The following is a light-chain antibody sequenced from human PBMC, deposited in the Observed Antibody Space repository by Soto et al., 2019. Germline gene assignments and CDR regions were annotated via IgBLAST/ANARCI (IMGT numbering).Light chain of an antibody. J-gene: IGKJ1*01. CDR2: AAS. Sequence: DLQITQTPSSVSSSVGARFTIPCRARQGISSWLAWYQQRSGKAPKLLIYAASSLQTGVPSRFSGSGSGTDFTLTISSLQPEDFAAYYCQQANSFPPTFGQGTKVDI. CDR1: QGISSW. CDR3: QQANSFPPT. V-gene: IGKV1-12*01.